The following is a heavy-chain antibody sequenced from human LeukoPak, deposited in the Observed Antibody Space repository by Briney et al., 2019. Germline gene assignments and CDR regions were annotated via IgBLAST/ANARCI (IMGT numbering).Heavy chain of an antibody. Sequence: GGSLRLSCSASGFTFSSYEMNWVRQAPGKGLEWVSYISSSGSTIYYADSVKGRFTISRDNAKNSLYLQMNSLRAEDTAFYYCAINGGGDSGYGNFDYWGQGTLVTVSS. CDR1: GFTFSSYE. CDR3: AINGGGDSGYGNFDY. CDR2: ISSSGSTI. J-gene: IGHJ4*02. V-gene: IGHV3-48*03. D-gene: IGHD5-12*01.